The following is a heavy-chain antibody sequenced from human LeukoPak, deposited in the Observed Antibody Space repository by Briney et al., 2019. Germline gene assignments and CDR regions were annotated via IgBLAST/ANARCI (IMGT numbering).Heavy chain of an antibody. CDR3: ASVLLWFGELFQYYFDY. V-gene: IGHV4-38-2*01. Sequence: SETLSLTCAVYGGSFSGYYWGWIRQPPGKGLEWIGSIYHSGSTYYNPSLKSRVTISVDTSKNQFSLKLSSVTAADTAVYYCASVLLWFGELFQYYFDYWGQGTLVTVSS. D-gene: IGHD3-10*01. J-gene: IGHJ4*02. CDR1: GGSFSGYY. CDR2: IYHSGST.